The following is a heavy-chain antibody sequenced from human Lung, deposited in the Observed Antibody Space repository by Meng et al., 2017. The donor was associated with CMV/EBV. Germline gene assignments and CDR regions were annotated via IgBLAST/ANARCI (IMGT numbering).Heavy chain of an antibody. V-gene: IGHV3-23*01. D-gene: IGHD3-3*01. CDR1: VFTFNYAW. Sequence: SCAASVFTFNYAWMNWVRQAPGQGLEWVTSISGSSDSTYYADSVKGRFTTSRDSSKNTLYLQMNSLRAEDTALYYCARDQQSIFGRRGAFDIWGQGTMVTVSS. CDR3: ARDQQSIFGRRGAFDI. J-gene: IGHJ3*02. CDR2: ISGSSDST.